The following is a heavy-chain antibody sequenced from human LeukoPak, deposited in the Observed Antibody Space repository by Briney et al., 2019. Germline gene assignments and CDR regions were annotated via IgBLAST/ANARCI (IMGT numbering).Heavy chain of an antibody. V-gene: IGHV1-69*04. Sequence: SVKVSCKASGDTFKSYAINWVRRAPGQGLEWMGRIIPGLDIVETAQKFQGRVTITADKSTTTAYMDLSGLRSEDTAVYFCARGAMGATTPYGMDVWGQGTTVIVSS. J-gene: IGHJ6*02. CDR3: ARGAMGATTPYGMDV. CDR1: GDTFKSYA. D-gene: IGHD1-26*01. CDR2: IIPGLDIV.